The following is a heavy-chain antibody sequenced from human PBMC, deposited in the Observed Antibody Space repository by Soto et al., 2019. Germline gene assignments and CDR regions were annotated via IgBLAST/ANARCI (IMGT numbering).Heavy chain of an antibody. Sequence: SETLSLTCTVSGGSISSSSYYWGWIRQPPGKGLEWIGSIYYSGSTYYTPSLKSRVTISVDTSKNQFSLKLRSVTAADTAVYYCARRDASRLGELSLFDYWGQGTLVTVSS. CDR2: IYYSGST. CDR1: GGSISSSSYY. J-gene: IGHJ4*02. V-gene: IGHV4-39*01. D-gene: IGHD3-16*02. CDR3: ARRDASRLGELSLFDY.